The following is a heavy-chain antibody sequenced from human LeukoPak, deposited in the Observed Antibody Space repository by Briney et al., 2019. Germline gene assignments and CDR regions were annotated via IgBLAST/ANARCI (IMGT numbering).Heavy chain of an antibody. CDR3: ASSARGMTTVMFDY. CDR1: GGSISSYY. Sequence: SETLSLTCTVSGGSISSYYWSWIRQPAGKGLEWIGRIYTSGSTNYNPSLKSRVTMSVDTSKNQFSLKLSSVTAADTAVYYCASSARGMTTVMFDYWGQGTLVTVSS. D-gene: IGHD4-17*01. V-gene: IGHV4-4*07. CDR2: IYTSGST. J-gene: IGHJ4*02.